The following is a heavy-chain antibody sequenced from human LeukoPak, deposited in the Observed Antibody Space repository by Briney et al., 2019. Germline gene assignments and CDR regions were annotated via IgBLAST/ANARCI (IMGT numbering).Heavy chain of an antibody. CDR2: TCGDEDGT. CDR3: TIDLMTGFSSGWHFGY. D-gene: IGHD6-19*01. J-gene: IGHJ4*02. CDR1: GLTFKNFA. Sequence: GGSLRLSCAVSGLTFKNFAMSWVRQAPGKRLEWLADTCGDEDGTHYADSVRGHFVISTDKSKKTSFLHMNSLRAEDTAVYYCTIDLMTGFSSGWHFGYWGQGTLATVSS. V-gene: IGHV3-23*01.